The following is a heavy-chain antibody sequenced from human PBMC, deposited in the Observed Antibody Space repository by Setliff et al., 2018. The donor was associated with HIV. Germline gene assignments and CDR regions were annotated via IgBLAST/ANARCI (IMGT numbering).Heavy chain of an antibody. V-gene: IGHV4-34*01. J-gene: IGHJ6*04. CDR3: ASTTRITMIVVVPHPLDV. CDR2: INHSGST. D-gene: IGHD3-22*01. Sequence: PSETLSLTCAVYGGSFSGYYWSWIRQPPGKGLEWIGEINHSGSTNYNPSLKSRVTISVDTSKNQFSLKLSSVTAADTAVYYCASTTRITMIVVVPHPLDVWGKGTTVTRLL. CDR1: GGSFSGYY.